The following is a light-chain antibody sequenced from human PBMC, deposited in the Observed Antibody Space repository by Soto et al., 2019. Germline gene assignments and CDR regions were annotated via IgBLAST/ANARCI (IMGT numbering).Light chain of an antibody. CDR1: QSVSSSS. CDR2: DAS. V-gene: IGKV3D-20*01. CDR3: QQYGSSPYT. Sequence: EIVLTQSPATLSLSPGERATLSCGASQSVSSSSLAWYQQKPGLAPTLLIYDASSRATGIPDRFSGSGSGTGFAVNISRLEPEDFAVYYCQQYGSSPYTFGQGTKLEIK. J-gene: IGKJ2*01.